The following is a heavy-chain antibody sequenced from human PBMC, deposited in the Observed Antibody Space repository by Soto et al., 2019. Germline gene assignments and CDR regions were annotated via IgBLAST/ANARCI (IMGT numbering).Heavy chain of an antibody. Sequence: QITLKESGPTLVTPTQTLTLTCSFSGFSLTTDGEGVGWVRQPPGKALEWLALIYWSDSKRYSPSLKNRLTVTEDDCNNHVLLTMSNIDPVDTTIYYGIHSRRVGVSNGDYWGQGTLVTV. D-gene: IGHD3-10*01. CDR2: IYWSDSK. CDR3: IHSRRVGVSNGDY. CDR1: GFSLTTDGEG. V-gene: IGHV2-5*01. J-gene: IGHJ4*02.